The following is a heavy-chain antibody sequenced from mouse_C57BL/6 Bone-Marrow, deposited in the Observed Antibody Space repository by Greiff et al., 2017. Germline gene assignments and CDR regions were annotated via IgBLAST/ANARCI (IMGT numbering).Heavy chain of an antibody. CDR3: ARQGTTVVDHAMDY. CDR2: INPNNGGT. CDR1: GYTFTDYN. Sequence: VQLQQSGPELVKPGASVKIPCKASGYTFTDYNMDWVKQSHGKSLEWIGDINPNNGGTIYNQKFKGKATLTVDKSSSTAYMELRSLTSEDTAVYYCARQGTTVVDHAMDYWGQGTSVTVSS. J-gene: IGHJ4*01. D-gene: IGHD1-1*01. V-gene: IGHV1-18*01.